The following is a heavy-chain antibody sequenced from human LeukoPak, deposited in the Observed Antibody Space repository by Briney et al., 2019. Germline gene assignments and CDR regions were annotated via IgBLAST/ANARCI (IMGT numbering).Heavy chain of an antibody. CDR3: AKVMELLWFGELSGAFDI. CDR2: IRYDGSNK. J-gene: IGHJ3*02. Sequence: PGGSLRLSCAASGFTFSSYGMHWVRQAPGKGLEWVAFIRYDGSNKYYADSVKGRFTISRDNSKNTLYLQMNSLRAEDTAVYYCAKVMELLWFGELSGAFDIWGQGTMVTVSS. V-gene: IGHV3-30*02. D-gene: IGHD3-10*01. CDR1: GFTFSSYG.